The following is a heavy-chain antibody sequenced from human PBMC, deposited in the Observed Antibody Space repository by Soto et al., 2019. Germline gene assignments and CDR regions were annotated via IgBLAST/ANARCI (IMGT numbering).Heavy chain of an antibody. CDR2: IYYSGDT. Sequence: QVRLQEWGPGLVKPSQTLSLKCSVSGGSITTGGRYWSWIRQLPGKGLEWIGDIYYSGDTYYNASLKRRVTISVDAAKKQFSLKLSSVTAADTAVYYCAQALVFTGGDGFDIWGQGRLVTVSS. V-gene: IGHV4-31*02. J-gene: IGHJ3*02. CDR1: GGSITTGGRY. CDR3: AQALVFTGGDGFDI. D-gene: IGHD1-1*01.